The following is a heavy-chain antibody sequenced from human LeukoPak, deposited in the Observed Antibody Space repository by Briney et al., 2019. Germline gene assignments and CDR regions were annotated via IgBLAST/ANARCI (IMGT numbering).Heavy chain of an antibody. Sequence: GGSLRLSCAASGFTFSSYGMHWVRQAPGKGLEWVAVISYDGSNKYCADSVKGRFTISRDNSKNTLYLQMNSLRAEDTAVYYCAKDRYHYCGGDCSIPNWFDPWGQGTLVTVSS. D-gene: IGHD2-21*02. CDR3: AKDRYHYCGGDCSIPNWFDP. CDR1: GFTFSSYG. V-gene: IGHV3-30*18. J-gene: IGHJ5*02. CDR2: ISYDGSNK.